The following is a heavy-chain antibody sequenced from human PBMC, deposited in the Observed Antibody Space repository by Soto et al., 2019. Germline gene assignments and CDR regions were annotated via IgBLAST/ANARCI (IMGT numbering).Heavy chain of an antibody. CDR2: INSDGSNT. CDR1: GFTFSSYA. D-gene: IGHD5-18*01. CDR3: TRAGRYCYDKWFDP. J-gene: IGHJ5*02. V-gene: IGHV3-74*01. Sequence: PGEALKIFCAASGFTFSSYAMSWVRQAPGKGLVWVSYINSDGSNTNYADSVKGRFTISRDNAKNTLYLKMNSLRAEDTALYYCTRAGRYCYDKWFDPWGEGTLVTVSS.